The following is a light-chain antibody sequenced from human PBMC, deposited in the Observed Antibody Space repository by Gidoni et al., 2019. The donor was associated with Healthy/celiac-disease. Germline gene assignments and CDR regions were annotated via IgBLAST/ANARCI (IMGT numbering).Light chain of an antibody. J-gene: IGKJ3*01. V-gene: IGKV3-11*01. CDR1: QSVSSY. CDR3: QQRSNWPPT. CDR2: DAS. Sequence: IVLPHSPATLSLSPGERATLSCRASQSVSSYLAWYQQKPGQAPRLLIYDASNRATGIPARFSGSGSGTDFTLTISSLEPEDFAVYYCQQRSNWPPTFXPXTKVDIK.